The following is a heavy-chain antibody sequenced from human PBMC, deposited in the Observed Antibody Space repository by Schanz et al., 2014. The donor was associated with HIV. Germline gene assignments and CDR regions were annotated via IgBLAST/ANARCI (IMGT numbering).Heavy chain of an antibody. CDR1: GFTFRNFG. J-gene: IGHJ3*02. CDR3: ARTAPTKYYYDSSGVRGAFDI. Sequence: QEQLVESGGGVVQPGKSLRLSCAVSGFTFRNFGMHWVRQAPGKGLEWVAVIWYDGTKIDYADSVKGRFTVSRDNAKNSLYLQMNSLRDEDTAVYYCARTAPTKYYYDSSGVRGAFDIWGQGTMVTVSS. CDR2: IWYDGTKI. D-gene: IGHD3-22*01. V-gene: IGHV3-33*01.